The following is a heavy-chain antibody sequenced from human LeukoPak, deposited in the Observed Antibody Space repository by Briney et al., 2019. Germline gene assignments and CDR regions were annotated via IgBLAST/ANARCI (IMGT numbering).Heavy chain of an antibody. Sequence: ASVKVSCKASGYTFTGYYMHWVRQAPGQGLEWMGWINPNSGGTNYAQKFQGRVTMTRDTSISTAYMELSRLRSDDTAVYYCAREKYCSGGSCPFDYWGQGTLVTVSS. D-gene: IGHD2-15*01. CDR1: GYTFTGYY. V-gene: IGHV1-2*02. CDR2: INPNSGGT. CDR3: AREKYCSGGSCPFDY. J-gene: IGHJ4*02.